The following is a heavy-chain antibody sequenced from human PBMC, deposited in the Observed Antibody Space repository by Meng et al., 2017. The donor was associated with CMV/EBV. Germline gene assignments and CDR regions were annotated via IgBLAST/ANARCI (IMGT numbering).Heavy chain of an antibody. CDR1: ADTVSSNSAA. V-gene: IGHV6-1*01. Sequence: SADTVSSNSAAWNWIRQSRSRGLEWLGRTYYRSKWYHDYAVSVKSRITINPDTSKNQFSLQLNSVTPEDTAVYYCARETLTELELHPWGQGTLVPSPQ. CDR2: TYYRSKWYH. D-gene: IGHD1-26*01. J-gene: IGHJ5*02. CDR3: ARETLTELELHP.